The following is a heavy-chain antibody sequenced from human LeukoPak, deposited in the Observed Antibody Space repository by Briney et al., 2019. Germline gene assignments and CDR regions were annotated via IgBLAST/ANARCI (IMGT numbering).Heavy chain of an antibody. J-gene: IGHJ6*02. V-gene: IGHV3-30-3*01. CDR2: ITYDGSNK. CDR3: ASFLKSIAAAVYGMDV. Sequence: GGSLRLSCAASGFTFSSYAMHWVRQAPGKGLEWVAGITYDGSNKYYADSVKGRFTISRDNSKNTLYLQMNSLRAEDTAGYYCASFLKSIAAAVYGMDVWGQGTTVTVSS. D-gene: IGHD6-13*01. CDR1: GFTFSSYA.